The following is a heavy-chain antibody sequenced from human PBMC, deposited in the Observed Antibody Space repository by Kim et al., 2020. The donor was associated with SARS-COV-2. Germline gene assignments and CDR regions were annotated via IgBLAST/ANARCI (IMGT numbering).Heavy chain of an antibody. V-gene: IGHV1-8*01. CDR2: MNPNSGNT. D-gene: IGHD6-19*01. CDR3: ARGRYRQWLVRDWYFDL. CDR1: GYTFTSYD. Sequence: ASVKVSCKASGYTFTSYDINWVRQATGQGLEWMGWMNPNSGNTGYAQKFQGRVTLTRSTSISTAYMELSSLRSEDTAVYYCARGRYRQWLVRDWYFDLWGRGTLATAS. J-gene: IGHJ2*01.